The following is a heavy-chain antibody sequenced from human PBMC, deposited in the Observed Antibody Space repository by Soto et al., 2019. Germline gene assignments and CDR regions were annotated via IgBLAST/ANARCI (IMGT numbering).Heavy chain of an antibody. D-gene: IGHD6-19*01. J-gene: IGHJ3*02. V-gene: IGHV3-11*01. CDR2: ISSSGSTI. CDR1: GFTFSDYY. Sequence: GGSLRLSCAASGFTFSDYYMSWIRQAPGKGLEWVSYISSSGSTIYYADSVKGRFTNSRDNAKNSLYLQMNSLRAEDTAVYYCARPGSSGWYPDAFDIWGQGTMVTVSS. CDR3: ARPGSSGWYPDAFDI.